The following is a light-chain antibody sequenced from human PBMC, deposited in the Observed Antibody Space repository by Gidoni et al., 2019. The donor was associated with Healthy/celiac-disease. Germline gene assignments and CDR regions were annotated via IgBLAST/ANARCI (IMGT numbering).Light chain of an antibody. CDR3: QQYNSYPLT. J-gene: IGKJ4*01. CDR2: KAS. CDR1: QSISSW. Sequence: VQMTQSPSTLSASVGDRVTITCRASQSISSWLAWYQQKPGKAPKLLIYKASSLESGVPSRFSGSGSGTDFTLTISSLQHDDLAAYYCQQYNSYPLTFGGGTKVEIK. V-gene: IGKV1-5*03.